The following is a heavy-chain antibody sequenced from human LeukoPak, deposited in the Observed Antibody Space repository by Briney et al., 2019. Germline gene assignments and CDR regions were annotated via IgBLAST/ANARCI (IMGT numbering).Heavy chain of an antibody. Sequence: PSETLSLTCAVYGGSLSGYYWSWIRQPPGKGLEWIGGINHSGNTNYNPSLKSRVTMSVDTSQNHFYLKLSSVTAADTAVYYCARGVRGYSYGYYYWGQGTLVTVSS. CDR3: ARGVRGYSYGYYY. CDR1: GGSLSGYY. CDR2: INHSGNT. V-gene: IGHV4-34*01. D-gene: IGHD5-18*01. J-gene: IGHJ4*02.